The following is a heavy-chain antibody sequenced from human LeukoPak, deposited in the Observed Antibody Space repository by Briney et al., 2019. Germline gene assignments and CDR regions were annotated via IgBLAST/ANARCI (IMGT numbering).Heavy chain of an antibody. D-gene: IGHD3-22*01. CDR2: IYYSGST. V-gene: IGHV4-59*08. CDR1: GGSISSYY. J-gene: IGHJ4*02. Sequence: SETLSLTCTVSGGSISSYYWSWIRQPPGKGLEWIGYIYYSGSTNYNPSLKSRVTISVDTSKNQFSLKLSPVTAADTAVYYCARSGYYYDSLDYWGQGALVTVSS. CDR3: ARSGYYYDSLDY.